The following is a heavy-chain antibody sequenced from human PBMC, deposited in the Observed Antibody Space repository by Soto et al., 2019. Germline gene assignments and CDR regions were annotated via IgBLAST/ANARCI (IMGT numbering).Heavy chain of an antibody. V-gene: IGHV4-39*01. Sequence: PSETLSLTCXVSSGSISSSSYYWAGSRQRPGKWLEWIGSIYYSVSTYYNPSLKSRVTISVDTSKNQFSLKLSSVTAADTAVYYCARQSSSPSTEYWGQGTLVTVSS. D-gene: IGHD6-6*01. J-gene: IGHJ4*02. CDR3: ARQSSSPSTEY. CDR2: IYYSVST. CDR1: SGSISSSSYY.